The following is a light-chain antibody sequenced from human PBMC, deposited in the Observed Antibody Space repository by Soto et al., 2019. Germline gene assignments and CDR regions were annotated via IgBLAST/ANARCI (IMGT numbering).Light chain of an antibody. CDR1: SSDVGSYNL. J-gene: IGLJ1*01. Sequence: LTQPASVSGSPGQSITISCTGTSSDVGSYNLVSWYQQHPGKAPKLMIYEGSKRPSGVSNRFSGSKSGNTASLTISWLQAEDEADYYCCSYAGSSTYGFGTGTNVTVL. V-gene: IGLV2-23*01. CDR2: EGS. CDR3: CSYAGSSTYG.